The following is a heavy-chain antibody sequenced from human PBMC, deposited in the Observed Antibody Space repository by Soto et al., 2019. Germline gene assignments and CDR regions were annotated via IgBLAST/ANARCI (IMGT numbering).Heavy chain of an antibody. CDR3: ARDVIGYCSSTSCYAWFDP. CDR2: IIPILGIA. CDR1: GGTFSSYT. Sequence: SVKVSCKASGGTFSSYTISWVRQAPGQGLEWMGRIIPILGIANYAQKFQGRVTITADKSTSTAYMELSSLRSEDTAVYYSARDVIGYCSSTSCYAWFDPWGQGTLVTVSS. J-gene: IGHJ5*02. D-gene: IGHD2-2*01. V-gene: IGHV1-69*04.